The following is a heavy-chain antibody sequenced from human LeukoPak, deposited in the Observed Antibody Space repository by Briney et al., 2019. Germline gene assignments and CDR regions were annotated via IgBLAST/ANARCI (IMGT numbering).Heavy chain of an antibody. CDR2: IRYDGSNK. Sequence: GGSLRLSCAASGFSFRSYGMHWVRQAPGKGLEWVAFIRYDGSNKYYAESVKGRFTISRDNSKNTLYLQMNSLRAEDTAVYYCAKSSGGLPRDYFDYWGQGTLVTVSS. V-gene: IGHV3-30*02. CDR3: AKSSGGLPRDYFDY. D-gene: IGHD1-26*01. CDR1: GFSFRSYG. J-gene: IGHJ4*02.